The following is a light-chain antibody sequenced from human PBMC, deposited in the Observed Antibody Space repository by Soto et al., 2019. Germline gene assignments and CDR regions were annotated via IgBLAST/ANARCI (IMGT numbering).Light chain of an antibody. Sequence: EIVLTQSPGTLSLSPGERGTLSCRASQSVSSSYLAWYQQKPGQAPRLLIYDASSRATGIPDRFSGSGSGTDFTLTISRLEPEDFAVYYCQQYGSSPWTFGQGTKVEIK. J-gene: IGKJ1*01. V-gene: IGKV3-20*01. CDR1: QSVSSSY. CDR3: QQYGSSPWT. CDR2: DAS.